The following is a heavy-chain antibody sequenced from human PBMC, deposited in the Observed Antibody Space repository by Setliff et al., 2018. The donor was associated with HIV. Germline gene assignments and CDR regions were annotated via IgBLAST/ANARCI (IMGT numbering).Heavy chain of an antibody. CDR1: GDSIDSPHC. Sequence: SESLSLTCTVSGDSIDSPHCWSWVRQSLEKGLEWIGEVCQRGGINYYPFFWSRAIISMDKPRSYFSLRLTSVTAADTAIYFCVRNSGWALGSWGQGILVTVSS. CDR3: VRNSGWALGS. D-gene: IGHD3-16*01. J-gene: IGHJ4*02. CDR2: VCQRGGI. V-gene: IGHV4-4*02.